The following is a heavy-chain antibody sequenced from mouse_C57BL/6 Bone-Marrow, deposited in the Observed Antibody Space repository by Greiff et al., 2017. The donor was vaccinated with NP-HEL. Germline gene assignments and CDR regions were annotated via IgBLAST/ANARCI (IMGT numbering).Heavy chain of an antibody. CDR1: GYSITSGYY. J-gene: IGHJ3*01. V-gene: IGHV3-6*01. CDR2: ISYDGSN. Sequence: VQLKQSGPGLVKPSQSLSLTCSVTGYSITSGYYWNWIRQFPGNKLEWMGYISYDGSNNYNPSLKNRISITRDTSKNQFFLKLNSVTTEDTATYYCAREGTPECAYSGQGTLVTVSA. D-gene: IGHD3-3*01. CDR3: AREGTPECAY.